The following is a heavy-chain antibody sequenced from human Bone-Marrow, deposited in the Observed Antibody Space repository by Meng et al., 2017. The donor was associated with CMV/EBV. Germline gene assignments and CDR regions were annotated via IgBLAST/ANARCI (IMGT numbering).Heavy chain of an antibody. CDR1: TFTGYC. V-gene: IGHV5-10-1*01. CDR2: IDPSDSYT. CDR3: AGGDFWSGHTKANWFDP. J-gene: IGHJ5*02. D-gene: IGHD3-3*01. Sequence: TFTGYCISWVRQMPGKGLEWMGRIDPSDSYTNYSPSFQGHVTISADKSISTAYLQWSSLKASDTAMYYCAGGDFWSGHTKANWFDPWGQGTLVTVSS.